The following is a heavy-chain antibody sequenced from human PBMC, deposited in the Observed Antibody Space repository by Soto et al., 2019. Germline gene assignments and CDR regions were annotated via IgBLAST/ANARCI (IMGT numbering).Heavy chain of an antibody. CDR3: AKDRGYCNGGSCYSADY. D-gene: IGHD2-15*01. CDR1: GFTFSGYG. J-gene: IGHJ4*02. CDR2: ISYDGRDK. V-gene: IGHV3-30*18. Sequence: QVQLVESGGGVAQPGRSLGLSCAASGFTFSGYGMHWVRQAPGKGLEWVAVISYDGRDKYYADSVKGRFTIFRDNSKNTLYLQMNSLRAEDTAVYYCAKDRGYCNGGSCYSADYWGQGILVTVSS.